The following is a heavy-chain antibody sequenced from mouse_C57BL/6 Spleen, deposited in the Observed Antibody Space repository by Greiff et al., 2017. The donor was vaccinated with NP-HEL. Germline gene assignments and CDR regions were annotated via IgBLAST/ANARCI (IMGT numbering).Heavy chain of an antibody. V-gene: IGHV5-12*01. CDR1: GFTFSDYY. CDR3: ARPYSNHWYFDV. CDR2: ISNGGGST. D-gene: IGHD2-5*01. J-gene: IGHJ1*03. Sequence: EVQGVESGGGLVQPGGSLKLSCAASGFTFSDYYMYWVRQTPEKRLEWVAYISNGGGSTYYPDTVKGRFTISRDNAKNTLYLQMSRLKSEDTAMYYCARPYSNHWYFDVWGTGTTVTVSS.